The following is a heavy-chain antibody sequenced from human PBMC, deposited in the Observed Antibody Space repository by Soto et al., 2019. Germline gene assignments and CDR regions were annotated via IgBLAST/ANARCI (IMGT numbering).Heavy chain of an antibody. Sequence: DVQLVESGGGLVQPGGSLRLSCAASEFTVSSNYMTWVRQAPGKGLEWVSVISSGGSTSYADSVKGRFTISRDKSKNTLYLQMNGLRAEDTAVYYCGAYGSDYFPYYHYGMDVWGQGTTVIVSS. V-gene: IGHV3-66*01. CDR1: EFTVSSNY. CDR2: ISSGGST. D-gene: IGHD6-19*01. J-gene: IGHJ6*02. CDR3: GAYGSDYFPYYHYGMDV.